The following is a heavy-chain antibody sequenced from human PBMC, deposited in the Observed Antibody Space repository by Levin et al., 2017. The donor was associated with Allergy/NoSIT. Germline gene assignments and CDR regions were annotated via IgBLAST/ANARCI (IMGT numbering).Heavy chain of an antibody. V-gene: IGHV3-74*01. CDR3: TYCSTGNCY. J-gene: IGHJ4*02. CDR2: INSDGSST. CDR1: GFTFSNYW. Sequence: GESLKISCAASGFTFSNYWMHWVRQVPGKGLVWVSRINSDGSSTSYADSVKGRFTISRDNAKNTLYLQMNSLRAEDTAVYYSTYCSTGNCYWGRGTLVTVSS. D-gene: IGHD2-15*01.